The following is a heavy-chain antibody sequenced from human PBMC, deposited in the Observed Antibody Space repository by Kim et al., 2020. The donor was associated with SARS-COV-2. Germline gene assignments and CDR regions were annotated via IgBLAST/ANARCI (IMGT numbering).Heavy chain of an antibody. D-gene: IGHD3-10*01. CDR2: ISWNSGSI. J-gene: IGHJ4*02. CDR3: AKDMVRGVIRLPDY. V-gene: IGHV3-9*01. Sequence: GGSLRLSCAASGFTFDDYAMHWVRQAPGKGLEWVSGISWNSGSIGYADSVKGRFTISRDNAKNSLYLQMNSLRAEDTALYYCAKDMVRGVIRLPDYWGQGTLVTVSS. CDR1: GFTFDDYA.